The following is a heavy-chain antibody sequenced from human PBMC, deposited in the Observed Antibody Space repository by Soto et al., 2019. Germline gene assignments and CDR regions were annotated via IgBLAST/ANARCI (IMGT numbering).Heavy chain of an antibody. V-gene: IGHV3-33*01. J-gene: IGHJ4*02. CDR2: IWYNGSNK. Sequence: QVQLVESGGGVVQPGRSLRLSCAASGFTFSSYGMHWVRQAPGKGLEWVAVIWYNGSNKYYADSVKGRFTISRDNSKNTLYLQKNSLRAEDTAVYYCARDLFAIGGYSYGYFDYWGQGTLVTVSS. CDR1: GFTFSSYG. CDR3: ARDLFAIGGYSYGYFDY. D-gene: IGHD5-18*01.